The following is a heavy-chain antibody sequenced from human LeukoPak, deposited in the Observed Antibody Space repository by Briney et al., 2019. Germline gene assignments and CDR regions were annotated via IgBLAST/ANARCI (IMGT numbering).Heavy chain of an antibody. J-gene: IGHJ6*02. CDR3: ATTSGYRGVVAYYYYGMDV. CDR2: INPNSGGT. V-gene: IGHV1-2*02. CDR1: GYTVTGYY. D-gene: IGHD5-18*01. Sequence: ASVKVSCKASGYTVTGYYMHWVRQAPGQGLEWMGWINPNSGGTNYAQKFQGRVTMTRDTSISTAYMELSRLRSDDTAVYYCATTSGYRGVVAYYYYGMDVWGQGTTVTVSS.